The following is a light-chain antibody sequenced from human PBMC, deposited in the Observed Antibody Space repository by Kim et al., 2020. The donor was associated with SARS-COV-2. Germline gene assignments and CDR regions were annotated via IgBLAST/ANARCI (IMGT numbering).Light chain of an antibody. J-gene: IGLJ3*02. V-gene: IGLV4-69*01. Sequence: QLVLTQSPSASASLGASVKLTCTLSSGHSSNAIAWHQQQPERGPRYLMKLNSDGSHSKGDGIPDRFSGSSSGAERYLTISSLQSEDEADYHCQTWGTGIHVFGGGTQLTVL. CDR3: QTWGTGIHV. CDR2: LNSDGSH. CDR1: SGHSSNA.